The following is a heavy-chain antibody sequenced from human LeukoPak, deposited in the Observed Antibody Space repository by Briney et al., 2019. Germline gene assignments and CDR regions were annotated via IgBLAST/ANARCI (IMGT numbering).Heavy chain of an antibody. CDR1: GGTFSSYA. CDR3: ASSGAYYYMDV. V-gene: IGHV1-69*05. Sequence: SVKVSCKASGGTFSSYAISWVRQAPGQGLEWMGGIIPTLGTANYAQKFQGRVTITTDESTSTAYMELSSLRSEDTAVYYCASSGAYYYMDVWGKGTTVTVSS. CDR2: IIPTLGTA. J-gene: IGHJ6*03. D-gene: IGHD1-26*01.